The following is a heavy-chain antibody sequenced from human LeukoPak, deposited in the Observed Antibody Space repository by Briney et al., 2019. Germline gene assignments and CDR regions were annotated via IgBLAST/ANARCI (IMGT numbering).Heavy chain of an antibody. Sequence: SETLSLTCTVSGGSISSSSYYWGWIRQPPGKGLEWIGSIYYSGSTYYNPSLKSRVTISVDTSKNQFSLKLNSVTAADTAVYYCAIEGRTTVTTGNYWGQGTLVTAS. D-gene: IGHD4-11*01. CDR2: IYYSGST. CDR3: AIEGRTTVTTGNY. J-gene: IGHJ4*02. V-gene: IGHV4-39*02. CDR1: GGSISSSSYY.